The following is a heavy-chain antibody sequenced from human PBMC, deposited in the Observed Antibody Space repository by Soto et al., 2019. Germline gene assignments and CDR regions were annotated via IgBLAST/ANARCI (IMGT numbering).Heavy chain of an antibody. D-gene: IGHD4-17*01. V-gene: IGHV1-69*01. CDR2: ISPIVGTT. Sequence: QVQLVQSGAEVTKPGSSVKVSCKASGGTFTNYAISWVRQDPGQGLEWMGGISPIVGTTHYAQKFQGRVTITADESSSTAYMELTRLRSEDTAMYYCSRVGPQDYGGNHFDYWGQGSMVTVSS. J-gene: IGHJ4*02. CDR1: GGTFTNYA. CDR3: SRVGPQDYGGNHFDY.